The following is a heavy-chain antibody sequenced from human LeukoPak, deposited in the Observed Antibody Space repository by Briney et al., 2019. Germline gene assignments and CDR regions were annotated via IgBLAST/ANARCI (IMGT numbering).Heavy chain of an antibody. CDR3: ASRRDSSGYYPDAFDI. J-gene: IGHJ3*02. D-gene: IGHD3-22*01. Sequence: PGGSLRLSCAASGFTVSSSYMSWVRQAPGKGREGVSIIYSGGTTYYADSVKGRFTISRHTSKNTLYLQMNSLRAEDTAVCYCASRRDSSGYYPDAFDIWGQGTVVTVSS. CDR2: IYSGGTT. V-gene: IGHV3-53*04. CDR1: GFTVSSSY.